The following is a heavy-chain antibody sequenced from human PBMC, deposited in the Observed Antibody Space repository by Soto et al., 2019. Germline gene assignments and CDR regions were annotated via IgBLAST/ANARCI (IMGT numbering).Heavy chain of an antibody. V-gene: IGHV3-23*01. CDR1: GFTFSSYA. J-gene: IGHJ4*02. CDR2: ISGSGGST. D-gene: IGHD6-6*01. Sequence: GGSLRLSCAASGFTFSSYAMSWVRQAPRKGLEWVSAISGSGGSTYYADSVKGRFTISRDNSKNTLYLQMNSLRAEDTAVYYCAKEEYSSSSGGFDYWGQGTLVTVSP. CDR3: AKEEYSSSSGGFDY.